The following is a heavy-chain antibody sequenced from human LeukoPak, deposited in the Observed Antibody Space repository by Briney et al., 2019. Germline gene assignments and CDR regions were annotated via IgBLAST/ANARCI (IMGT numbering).Heavy chain of an antibody. J-gene: IGHJ3*02. D-gene: IGHD1-26*01. CDR2: IYYSGST. CDR3: ARPSGDDAFDI. Sequence: SETLSLTCTVSGGSISSSSYYWGWIRQPPGKGLEWIGSIYYSGSTYYTPSLKSRVTISVDTSKNQFSLRVNSVTAADTAVYYCARPSGDDAFDIWGQGTMVTVSS. V-gene: IGHV4-39*07. CDR1: GGSISSSSYY.